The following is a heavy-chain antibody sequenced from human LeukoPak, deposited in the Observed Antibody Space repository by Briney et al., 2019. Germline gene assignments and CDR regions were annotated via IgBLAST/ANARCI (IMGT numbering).Heavy chain of an antibody. Sequence: PGGSLRLSCAASGFTFSSYSMNWVRQAPGKGLEWVSSISSSSSYIYYADSVKGRFTISRDNAKNSLYLQMNSLRAEDTAVYYCARVFPPAGNYYDSSGYASDLWGQGTLVTVSS. CDR2: ISSSSSYI. CDR3: ARVFPPAGNYYDSSGYASDL. V-gene: IGHV3-21*01. J-gene: IGHJ5*02. D-gene: IGHD3-22*01. CDR1: GFTFSSYS.